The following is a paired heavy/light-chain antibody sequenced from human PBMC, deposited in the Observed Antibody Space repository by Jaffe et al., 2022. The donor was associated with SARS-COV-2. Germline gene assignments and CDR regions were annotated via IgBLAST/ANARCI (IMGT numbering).Heavy chain of an antibody. CDR3: ARGTSYGSLGAFDV. Sequence: EVQLEESGGGLVQPGGSLRLSCAASGFTFSSYWMHWVRQVSGKGLVWVSCLSSDGTTTGYADSVKGRFTISRDNAKNTLYLQMNGLRDEDTAVYFCARGTSYGSLGAFDVWGQGTRVTVSS. V-gene: IGHV3-74*01. CDR2: LSSDGTTT. D-gene: IGHD5-18*01. CDR1: GFTFSSYW. J-gene: IGHJ3*01.
Light chain of an antibody. CDR1: QSVLARSNNKNY. J-gene: IGKJ1*01. CDR2: WAS. Sequence: DIVMTQSPDSLAVSLGERATINCKSSQSVLARSNNKNYLAWYQQKPGQPPKLLIYWASTREFGVPDRFSGSGSGTDFTLTISSLQAEDVAVYYCQQYYGTPQTFGQGTKVEIK. CDR3: QQYYGTPQT. V-gene: IGKV4-1*01.